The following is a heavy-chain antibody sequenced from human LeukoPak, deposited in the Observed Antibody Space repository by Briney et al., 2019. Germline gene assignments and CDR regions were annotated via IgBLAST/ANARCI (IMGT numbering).Heavy chain of an antibody. CDR2: IYYSGST. J-gene: IGHJ4*02. CDR3: ARLNQGESLDY. D-gene: IGHD3-16*01. V-gene: IGHV4-39*01. Sequence: SETLSLTCTVSGGSISSSSYYRGWIRQPPGKGLEWIGSIYYSGSTYYNPSLKSRVTISVDTSKNQFSLKLSSVTAADTAVYYCARLNQGESLDYWGQGTLVTVSS. CDR1: GGSISSSSYY.